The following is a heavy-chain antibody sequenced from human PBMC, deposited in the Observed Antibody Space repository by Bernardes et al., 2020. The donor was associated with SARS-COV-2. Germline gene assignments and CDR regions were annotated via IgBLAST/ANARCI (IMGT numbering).Heavy chain of an antibody. Sequence: GGSLRLSCAASGFTVSDSYMTWVRQAPGKGLEWVSVIYRGGNTYYSDSVRGRFTISRDSSKNTLYLQMNSLRGEDTAVYYCARRRAGGWDLDYWGQGTLVT. D-gene: IGHD6-19*01. CDR2: IYRGGNT. V-gene: IGHV3-66*02. CDR3: ARRRAGGWDLDY. CDR1: GFTVSDSY. J-gene: IGHJ4*02.